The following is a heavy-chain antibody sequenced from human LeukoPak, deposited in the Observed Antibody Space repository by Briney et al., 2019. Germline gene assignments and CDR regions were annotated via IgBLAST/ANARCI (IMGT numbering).Heavy chain of an antibody. D-gene: IGHD2/OR15-2a*01. CDR1: GFTFSSYV. CDR3: AKGNNSLSFNFDY. Sequence: PGGSLRLSCAASGFTFSSYVMNWVRQAPGKGLEWVSLVSGDGGVTHYADSVKGRFTISRDNSKNSLYLQMSSLRVEDTAFYYCAKGNNSLSFNFDYWGQGTLVTVSS. V-gene: IGHV3-43*02. CDR2: VSGDGGVT. J-gene: IGHJ4*02.